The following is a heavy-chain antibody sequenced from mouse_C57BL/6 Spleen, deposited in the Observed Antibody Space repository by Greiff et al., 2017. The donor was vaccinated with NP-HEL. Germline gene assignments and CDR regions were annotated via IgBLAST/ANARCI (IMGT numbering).Heavy chain of an antibody. CDR3: ARETITTVVGRYFDV. CDR1: GYTFTSYT. CDR2: INPSSGYT. V-gene: IGHV1-4*01. D-gene: IGHD1-1*01. Sequence: QVQLKQSGAELARPGASVKMSCKASGYTFTSYTMHWVKQRPGQGLEWIGYINPSSGYTKYNQKFKDKATLTADKSSSTAYMQLSSLTSEDSAVYYCARETITTVVGRYFDVWGTGTTVTVSS. J-gene: IGHJ1*03.